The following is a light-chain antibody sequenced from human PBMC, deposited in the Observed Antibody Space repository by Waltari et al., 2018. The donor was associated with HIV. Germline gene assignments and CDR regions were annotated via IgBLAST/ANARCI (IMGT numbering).Light chain of an antibody. CDR1: SSNIGAGYA. V-gene: IGLV1-40*01. J-gene: IGLJ2*01. Sequence: QSVLTQPPSVSGAPGQRVTISCTGSSSNIGAGYAVPWYQQPPGTAPKLLINGNINRPSGVSDRFSDFKSGTSASLAITGLQTEDEADYYCQSYDVSLSGSIFGGGTKLTVL. CDR3: QSYDVSLSGSI. CDR2: GNI.